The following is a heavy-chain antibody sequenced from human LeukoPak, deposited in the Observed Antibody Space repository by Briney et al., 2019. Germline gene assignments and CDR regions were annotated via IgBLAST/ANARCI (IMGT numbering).Heavy chain of an antibody. Sequence: EASVKVSCKASGYTFTSYGISWVRQAPGQGLEWMGWISAYNGNTNYAQKLQGRVTMTTDTSTSTAYMELRSLRSDDTAVYYCARAIRWLAPRSAFDIWGQGTMVTVSS. V-gene: IGHV1-18*01. D-gene: IGHD5-18*01. J-gene: IGHJ3*02. CDR1: GYTFTSYG. CDR3: ARAIRWLAPRSAFDI. CDR2: ISAYNGNT.